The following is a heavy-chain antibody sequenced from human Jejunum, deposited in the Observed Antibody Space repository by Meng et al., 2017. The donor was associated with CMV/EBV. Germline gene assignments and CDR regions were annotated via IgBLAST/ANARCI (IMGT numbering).Heavy chain of an antibody. Sequence: SLRLSCAASGFTVDNNHMSWVRQAAGKGLEFVSVIFGGGNTYYADSVKGRFTTSRDNSKNTVYLEMNSLRVEDTAVYYCHGAGGFSYWGQGTLVTVSS. CDR1: GFTVDNNH. J-gene: IGHJ4*02. D-gene: IGHD4-23*01. CDR2: IFGGGNT. CDR3: HGAGGFSY. V-gene: IGHV3-53*01.